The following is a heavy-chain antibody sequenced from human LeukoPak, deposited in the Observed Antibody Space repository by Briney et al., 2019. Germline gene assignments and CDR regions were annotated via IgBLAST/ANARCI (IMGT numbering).Heavy chain of an antibody. D-gene: IGHD4-17*01. Sequence: GGSLRLSCAASGFSFTNYAMHGVRQAPGKGLEWVAVISNDGSQKYFGDSVKGRFTISRDNSKNTLYLQMNSLRPEDTSVYYCTRVRTVTTFAAFDYWGQGTLVTVSS. V-gene: IGHV3-30-3*01. CDR3: TRVRTVTTFAAFDY. CDR2: ISNDGSQK. CDR1: GFSFTNYA. J-gene: IGHJ4*02.